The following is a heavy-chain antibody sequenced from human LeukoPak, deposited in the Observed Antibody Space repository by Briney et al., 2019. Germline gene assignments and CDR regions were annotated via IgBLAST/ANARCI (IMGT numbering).Heavy chain of an antibody. CDR2: ISYDGSNK. Sequence: PGGSLRLSCAASGFTFSSYGMHWVRQAPGKGLEWVAVISYDGSNKYYADSVKGRFIISRDNSKNTLYLQMNSLRAEDTAVYYCAKESSIFGVVIFDYWGQGTLVTVSS. CDR3: AKESSIFGVVIFDY. D-gene: IGHD3-3*01. V-gene: IGHV3-30*18. J-gene: IGHJ4*02. CDR1: GFTFSSYG.